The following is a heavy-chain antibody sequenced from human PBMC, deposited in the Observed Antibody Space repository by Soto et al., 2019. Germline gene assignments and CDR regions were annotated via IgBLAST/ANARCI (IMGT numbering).Heavy chain of an antibody. D-gene: IGHD6-6*01. CDR1: GFTFSSYA. J-gene: IGHJ4*02. CDR3: AKNRYSSSSFYFDY. Sequence: GGSLRLSCAASGFTFSSYAMSWVRQAPGKGLEWVSSVSAGGGSTYYADSVKGRFTISRDNSKNTLYLQMNSLRAEDTAAYFCAKNRYSSSSFYFDYWGQGTLVTVSS. CDR2: VSAGGGST. V-gene: IGHV3-23*01.